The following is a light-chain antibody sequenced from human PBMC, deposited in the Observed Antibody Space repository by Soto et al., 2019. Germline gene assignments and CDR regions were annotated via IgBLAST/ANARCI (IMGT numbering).Light chain of an antibody. Sequence: EIVLTQSPGTLSLSPGERATLSCRASQSVGSSNLAWYQQKPGQAPRLLIYGASSRATGIPDRFSGSGSGTDFSLTINRLEPEDFAVYYCQQFDSLSYTFSQGTQKEIK. CDR3: QQFDSLSYT. V-gene: IGKV3-20*01. J-gene: IGKJ2*01. CDR1: QSVGSSN. CDR2: GAS.